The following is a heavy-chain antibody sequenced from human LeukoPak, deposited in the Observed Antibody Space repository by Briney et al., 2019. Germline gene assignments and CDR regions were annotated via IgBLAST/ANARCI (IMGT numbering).Heavy chain of an antibody. CDR3: ARVSPGYYYYMDV. CDR2: IYYIGST. J-gene: IGHJ6*03. CDR1: GGSMSNYY. V-gene: IGHV4-59*01. Sequence: PSESLSLTCTFSGGSMSNYYWTWIRQPPGKGLEWIGYIYYIGSTNYTPSLKSRVTISLDTSKNQFSLKLSSVTAADTAVYYCARVSPGYYYYMDVWGKGTTVTISS.